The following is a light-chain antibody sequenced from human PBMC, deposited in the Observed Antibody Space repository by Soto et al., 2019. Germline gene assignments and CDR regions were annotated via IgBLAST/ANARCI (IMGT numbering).Light chain of an antibody. V-gene: IGLV2-23*01. Sequence: QSALTQPASVSGSPGQSITIPCTGTSSDVGSYNLVSWYQLHPGKAPKLMIYEGSKRPSGVSNRFSGSKSGNTASLTISGLQAEDEADYYCCSYAGSSTPYVFGTGTKLTVL. CDR2: EGS. CDR1: SSDVGSYNL. CDR3: CSYAGSSTPYV. J-gene: IGLJ1*01.